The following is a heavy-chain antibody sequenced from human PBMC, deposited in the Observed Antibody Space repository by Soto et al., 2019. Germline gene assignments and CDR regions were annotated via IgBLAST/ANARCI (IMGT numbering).Heavy chain of an antibody. CDR1: GYTFTNNV. CDR2: VNAGNDNT. V-gene: IGHV1-3*01. CDR3: AREVPYGYSRFDY. J-gene: IGHJ4*02. Sequence: ASVKVSCKTSGYTFTNNVIHWVRQSPGQRLEWIGWVNAGNDNTKWSREFQGRLTLTKDTSATTAYMELSSLTPEDTAIYFCAREVPYGYSRFDYWGQGTLVTVSS. D-gene: IGHD5-18*01.